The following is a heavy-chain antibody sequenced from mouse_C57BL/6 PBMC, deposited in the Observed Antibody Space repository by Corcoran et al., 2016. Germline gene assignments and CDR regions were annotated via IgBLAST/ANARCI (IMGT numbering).Heavy chain of an antibody. D-gene: IGHD2-4*01. Sequence: EVQLQQSGPVLVKPGASVKMSCKASGYTFTDYYMNWVKQSHGKSLEWIGVINPYNGGTSYNQKFKGKATLTVDKSSSTAYMELNSLTSEDSAVYYCAIMITTNYYAMDYWGQGTSVTVSS. V-gene: IGHV1-19*01. J-gene: IGHJ4*01. CDR2: INPYNGGT. CDR3: AIMITTNYYAMDY. CDR1: GYTFTDYY.